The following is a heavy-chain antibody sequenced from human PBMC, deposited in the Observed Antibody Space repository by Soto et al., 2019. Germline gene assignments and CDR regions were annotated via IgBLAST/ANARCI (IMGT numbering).Heavy chain of an antibody. CDR2: IYYSGVT. J-gene: IGHJ5*02. V-gene: IGHV4-59*01. D-gene: IGHD5-12*01. Sequence: SETLSLTCTVSGDSISTYNWGWIRQPPGKGLEWIGCIYYSGVTNYNPSLKSRVTISVDTPKNQLSLKLNSVTAADTAVYYCARVAADIASWLDPWGQGTLVTVSS. CDR1: GDSISTYN. CDR3: ARVAADIASWLDP.